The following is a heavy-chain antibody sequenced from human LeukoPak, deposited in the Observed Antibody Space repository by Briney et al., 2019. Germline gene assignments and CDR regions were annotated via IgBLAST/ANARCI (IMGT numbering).Heavy chain of an antibody. Sequence: SCKASGYTFTTYYMHWVRQAPGKGLEWVAVISYDGSNKYYADSVKGRFTISRDNSKNTLYLQMNSLRAEDTAVYYCAKDPYYDILTGHELDYWGQGTLVTVSS. V-gene: IGHV3-30*18. CDR2: ISYDGSNK. CDR3: AKDPYYDILTGHELDY. J-gene: IGHJ4*02. D-gene: IGHD3-9*01. CDR1: GYTFTTYY.